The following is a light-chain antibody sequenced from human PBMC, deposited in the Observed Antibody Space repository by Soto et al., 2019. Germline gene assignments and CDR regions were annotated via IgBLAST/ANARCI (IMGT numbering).Light chain of an antibody. CDR1: QGIANF. Sequence: IQLTQSPSSLSASVGDRVTISCRASQGIANFLAWYQQQPGKAPKLLIYGASTLQSGVPSRFSGSGSGADFTLTISCLHAEYFATYYCQQLNSFPIPFGPGTKVDIK. V-gene: IGKV1-9*01. J-gene: IGKJ3*01. CDR2: GAS. CDR3: QQLNSFPIP.